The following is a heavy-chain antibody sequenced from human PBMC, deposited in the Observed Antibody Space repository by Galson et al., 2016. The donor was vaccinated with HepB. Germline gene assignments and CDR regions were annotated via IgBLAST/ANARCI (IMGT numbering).Heavy chain of an antibody. V-gene: IGHV1-3*01. J-gene: IGHJ3*02. D-gene: IGHD3-16*01. CDR3: ARDRGGSSLSHYAFDI. CDR1: GYNFITYS. Sequence: QSGAEVKKPGESLKISCKASGYNFITYSIHWVRQAPGQRLEWMGWINAANDKTKYSQNFQGRVTITRDTSASTAYMELSSLRSEDTAVYYCARDRGGSSLSHYAFDIWGQGTMVTVSS. CDR2: INAANDKT.